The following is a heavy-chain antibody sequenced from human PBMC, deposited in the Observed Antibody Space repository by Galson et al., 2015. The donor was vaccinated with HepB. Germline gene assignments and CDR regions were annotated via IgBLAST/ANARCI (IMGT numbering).Heavy chain of an antibody. Sequence: SLRLSCAASGFTFSSYGMHWVRQAPGKGLEWVAVISYDGSNKYYADSVKGRFTISRDNSKNTLYLQMNSLRAEDTAVYYCAKDSPRRGKGLDYWGQGTLVTVSS. V-gene: IGHV3-30*18. D-gene: IGHD3-16*01. CDR1: GFTFSSYG. J-gene: IGHJ4*02. CDR3: AKDSPRRGKGLDY. CDR2: ISYDGSNK.